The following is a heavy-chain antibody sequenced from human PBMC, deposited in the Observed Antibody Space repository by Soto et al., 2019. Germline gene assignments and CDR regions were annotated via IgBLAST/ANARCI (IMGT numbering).Heavy chain of an antibody. CDR1: GGSISNYY. CDR3: ARAVLPATAPFDY. Sequence: SETLSLTFIVSGGSISNYYWSWIRQPPGKGLEWIGYIYYSGSTNYNPSLQSRVTISVDTSKNQFSLKLSSVTAADTAVYYCARAVLPATAPFDYWGQGTLVTVSS. D-gene: IGHD2-2*01. V-gene: IGHV4-59*01. J-gene: IGHJ4*02. CDR2: IYYSGST.